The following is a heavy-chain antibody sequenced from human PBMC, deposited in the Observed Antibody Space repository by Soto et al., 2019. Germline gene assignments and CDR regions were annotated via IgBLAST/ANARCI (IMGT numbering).Heavy chain of an antibody. CDR3: AKDVRVKSMYYFDY. D-gene: IGHD6-6*01. CDR1: GFTFSSYA. J-gene: IGHJ4*02. Sequence: GGSLRLSCAASGFTFSSYAMHWVRQAPGKGLEWVAVISYDGSNKYYADSVKGRFTISRDNSKNTLYLQMNSLRAEDTAVYYCAKDVRVKSMYYFDYWGQGTLVTVSS. V-gene: IGHV3-30-3*01. CDR2: ISYDGSNK.